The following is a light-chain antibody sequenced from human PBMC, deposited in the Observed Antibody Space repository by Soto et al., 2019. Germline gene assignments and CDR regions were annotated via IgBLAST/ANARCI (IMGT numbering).Light chain of an antibody. V-gene: IGKV1-27*01. CDR3: QKYNSAPWT. CDR1: QDISVY. Sequence: DIQMTQSPSSLSASVGDRVTITCRASQDISVYLAWYQQKPGKVPKLLIYAASTLQSGVPFRFSGSGSGTDFTLTISSLQPEDVATYYCQKYNSAPWTFGQGTKVEIK. CDR2: AAS. J-gene: IGKJ1*01.